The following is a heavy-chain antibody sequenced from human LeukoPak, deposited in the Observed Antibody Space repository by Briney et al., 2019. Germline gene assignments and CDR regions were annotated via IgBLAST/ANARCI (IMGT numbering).Heavy chain of an antibody. CDR3: ARDRDYGAFDY. CDR1: GFTFSSYG. V-gene: IGHV3-33*01. D-gene: IGHD4-17*01. CDR2: IWYDGSNK. Sequence: GGSLRLSCAASGFTFSSYGMHWVRQAPGKGLEWVAVIWYDGSNKYYADSVKGRFTISRDNSKNTLYLQMNSLRAEDTAVYYCARDRDYGAFDYWGQGTLVTVSS. J-gene: IGHJ4*02.